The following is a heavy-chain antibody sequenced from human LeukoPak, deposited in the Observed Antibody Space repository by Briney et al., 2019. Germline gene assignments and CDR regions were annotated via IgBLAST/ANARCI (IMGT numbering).Heavy chain of an antibody. J-gene: IGHJ3*01. V-gene: IGHV3-15*01. Sequence: GGSLRLSRAASGFTFDDNGMSWVRQAPGKGLEWVGRIRNQLDGGTADYAAPVKGRITISRDDSTNTLYLQMNSLKTEDTGLYYCTKLNARDASAFWGQGTMVTVSP. CDR1: GFTFDDNG. D-gene: IGHD1-7*01. CDR3: TKLNARDASAF. CDR2: IRNQLDGGTA.